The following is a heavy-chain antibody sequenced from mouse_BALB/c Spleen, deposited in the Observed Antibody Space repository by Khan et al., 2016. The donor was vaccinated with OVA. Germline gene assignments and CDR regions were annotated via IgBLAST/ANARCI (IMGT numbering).Heavy chain of an antibody. Sequence: VQLKESGPGLVKPSQSLSLTCTVTGYSITSDYAWNWIRQFPGNKLEWMGYISYSGRTSYNPSLKSRISITRDTSKNQFFLQSNSVTTEDTATYYCARSVTITTVVATDFDYWGQGTTLTVSS. CDR2: ISYSGRT. D-gene: IGHD1-1*01. CDR1: GYSITSDYA. V-gene: IGHV3-2*02. CDR3: ARSVTITTVVATDFDY. J-gene: IGHJ2*01.